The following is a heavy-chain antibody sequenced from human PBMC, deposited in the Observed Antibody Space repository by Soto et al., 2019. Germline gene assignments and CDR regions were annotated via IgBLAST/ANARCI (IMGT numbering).Heavy chain of an antibody. CDR1: GFTVSSNY. V-gene: IGHV3-53*01. CDR3: ARGLGSYYGGVDY. J-gene: IGHJ4*02. D-gene: IGHD1-26*01. CDR2: FYSGGTT. Sequence: GGSLRLSCAASGFTVSSNYMSWVRQAPGKGLEWVSVFYSGGTTYYADSVKGRFTISRDNSKNTLYLQMNSLRAEDTAVYYCARGLGSYYGGVDYWGQGTLVTVSS.